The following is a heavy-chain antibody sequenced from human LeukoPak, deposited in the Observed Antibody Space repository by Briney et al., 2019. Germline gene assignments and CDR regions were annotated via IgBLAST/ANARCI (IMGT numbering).Heavy chain of an antibody. CDR2: VTSSGDIK. Sequence: GSLRLSCAASGFNFNNYEMNWVRQAPGKGLEWVSFVTSSGDIKYYADSVKGRFTISRNNAKKSLYLQMNSLRAEDTAVYYCARGPYHYDRSGFFDYWGQGTLVTVSS. CDR3: ARGPYHYDRSGFFDY. CDR1: GFNFNNYE. V-gene: IGHV3-48*03. J-gene: IGHJ4*02. D-gene: IGHD3-22*01.